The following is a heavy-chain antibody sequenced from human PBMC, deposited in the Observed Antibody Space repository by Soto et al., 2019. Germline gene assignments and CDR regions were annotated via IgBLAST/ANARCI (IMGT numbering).Heavy chain of an antibody. J-gene: IGHJ4*02. Sequence: GSLRLSCGASGFTFTRYGMNWVGGAPANGLDWFSSISSTTNYIYYGDSMKGRFTISRDNAKNSLYLEMNSLRAEDTAVYYCARESEDLTSNFDYWGQGTLVTVSS. CDR1: GFTFTRYG. V-gene: IGHV3-21*06. CDR2: ISSTTNYI. CDR3: ARESEDLTSNFDY.